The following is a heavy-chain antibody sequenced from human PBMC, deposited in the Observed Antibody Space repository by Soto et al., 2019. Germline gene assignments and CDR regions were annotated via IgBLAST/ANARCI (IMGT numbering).Heavy chain of an antibody. Sequence: QVQLQESGPGLVKPSETLSLTCTVSGGSISSYYWSWIRQPPGKGLEWIGYIYYSGSTNYNPSLKSRVATAVDTSKNQCALKLSSVTAADTAVYYCARHHLYSRSSAADYWGQGTLVTVSS. CDR2: IYYSGST. V-gene: IGHV4-59*08. D-gene: IGHD6-6*01. CDR1: GGSISSYY. J-gene: IGHJ4*02. CDR3: ARHHLYSRSSAADY.